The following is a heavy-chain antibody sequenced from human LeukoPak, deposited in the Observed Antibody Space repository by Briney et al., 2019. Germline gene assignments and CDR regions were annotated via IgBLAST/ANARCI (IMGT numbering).Heavy chain of an antibody. D-gene: IGHD4-17*01. CDR1: GFTFSSYA. V-gene: IGHV3-30-3*01. CDR2: ISYDGSNK. J-gene: IGHJ5*02. CDR3: ARTPILSDYGDYGRFDP. Sequence: GGSLRLSCAASGFTFSSYAMHWVRQAPGKGLEWVAVISYDGSNKYYADSVKGRFTISRDDSKNTLYLQMNSLRAEDTAVYYCARTPILSDYGDYGRFDPWGQGTLVTVSS.